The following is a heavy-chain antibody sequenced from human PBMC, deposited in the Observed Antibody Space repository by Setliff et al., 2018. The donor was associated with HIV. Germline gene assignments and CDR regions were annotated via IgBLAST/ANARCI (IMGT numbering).Heavy chain of an antibody. V-gene: IGHV1-46*01. D-gene: IGHD4-17*01. CDR1: GSTLTNYH. J-gene: IGHJ4*02. CDR2: INPSGGIT. CDR3: ASAPLTTVTTGPRYDLDY. Sequence: ASVKVSCKASGSTLTNYHMHWVRQAPGQGLEWMGVINPSGGITTYAQKFQGRVTVTKDTSTSTVYMELRSIRSEDTAVYFCASAPLTTVTTGPRYDLDYWGQGTLVTVSS.